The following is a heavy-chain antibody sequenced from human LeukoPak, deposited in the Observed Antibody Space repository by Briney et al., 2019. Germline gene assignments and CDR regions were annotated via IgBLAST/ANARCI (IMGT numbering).Heavy chain of an antibody. Sequence: SQTLSLTCTVSGGSISSGGYYWSWIRQHPGKGLEWIGYIYYSGSTYYNPSLKSRVTISVDTSKNQFSLKLSSVTAADTAVYYCARLERHYLRAGLDYWGQGTLVTVSS. V-gene: IGHV4-31*03. CDR3: ARLERHYLRAGLDY. D-gene: IGHD3-10*01. CDR1: GGSISSGGYY. J-gene: IGHJ4*02. CDR2: IYYSGST.